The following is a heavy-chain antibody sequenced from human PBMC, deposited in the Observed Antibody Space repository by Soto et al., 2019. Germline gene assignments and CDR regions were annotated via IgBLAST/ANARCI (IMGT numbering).Heavy chain of an antibody. CDR2: RSGSGVST. J-gene: IGHJ4*02. D-gene: IGHD3-22*01. CDR3: AKIESIFFYDSTGYDPFDY. Sequence: QLLESGGGLVQPGGSLRLSCVASGFPFSNYAMTWVRQAPGKGLEWVSARSGSGVSTYYADSVMGRFTISRDNSKNTVYLQMNSLRAEDTAVYYCAKIESIFFYDSTGYDPFDYWGQGTLVTVSS. CDR1: GFPFSNYA. V-gene: IGHV3-23*01.